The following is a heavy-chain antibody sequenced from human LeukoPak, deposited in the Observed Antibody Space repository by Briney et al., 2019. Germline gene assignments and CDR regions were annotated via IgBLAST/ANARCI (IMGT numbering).Heavy chain of an antibody. Sequence: SETLSLTCTVSGGSISSYYWSWIRQPPGKGLEWIGYIYYSGSTNYNPSLKSRVTISVDTSKNQFSLKLSSVTAADTAVYYCAGDDYGDQGIWGQGTMVTVSS. CDR3: AGDDYGDQGI. CDR1: GGSISSYY. V-gene: IGHV4-59*01. CDR2: IYYSGST. D-gene: IGHD4-17*01. J-gene: IGHJ3*02.